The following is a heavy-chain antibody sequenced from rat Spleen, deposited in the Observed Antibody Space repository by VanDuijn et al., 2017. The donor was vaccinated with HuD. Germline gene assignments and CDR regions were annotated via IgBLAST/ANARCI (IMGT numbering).Heavy chain of an antibody. CDR1: GFSLTNYH. CDR2: ISSGGST. CDR3: TRDKNYGGRIFDF. Sequence: QVQLKESGPGLVQPSQTLSLTCTVSGFSLTNYHVSWVRQPPGKGLEWIAAISSGGSTYYNSALKSRLSISRDTSKSQVFLKMNSLQTEDTAIYFCTRDKNYGGRIFDFWGPGTMVTVSS. D-gene: IGHD1-11*01. V-gene: IGHV2S12*01. J-gene: IGHJ1*01.